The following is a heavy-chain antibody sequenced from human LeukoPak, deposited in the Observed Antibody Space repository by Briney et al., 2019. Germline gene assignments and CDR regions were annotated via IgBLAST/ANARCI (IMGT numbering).Heavy chain of an antibody. V-gene: IGHV3-23*01. CDR2: ISGSGGST. J-gene: IGHJ3*02. D-gene: IGHD5-18*01. CDR3: ARDTIHGGYSYGGDAFDI. Sequence: GGSLRLSCAASGFTFAGYAMTWVRQAPGKGLEWVSLISGSGGSTYYADVVKGRFTISRDNSKNALYLRMNSLRAEDTAVYYCARDTIHGGYSYGGDAFDIWGQGTMVTVSS. CDR1: GFTFAGYA.